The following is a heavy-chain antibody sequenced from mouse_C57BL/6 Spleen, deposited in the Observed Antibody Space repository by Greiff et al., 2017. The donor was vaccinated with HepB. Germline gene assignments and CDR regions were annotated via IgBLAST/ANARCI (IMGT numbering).Heavy chain of an antibody. J-gene: IGHJ4*01. Sequence: QVQLQQPGAELVRPGSSVKLSCKASGYTFTSYWMHWVKQRPIQGLEWIGNIDPSDSETHYNQKFKDKATLTVDKSSSTAYMQLSSLTSEDSAVYYCARGRPNYYAMDYWGQGTSVTVSS. CDR3: ARGRPNYYAMDY. V-gene: IGHV1-52*01. CDR2: IDPSDSET. CDR1: GYTFTSYW. D-gene: IGHD6-5*01.